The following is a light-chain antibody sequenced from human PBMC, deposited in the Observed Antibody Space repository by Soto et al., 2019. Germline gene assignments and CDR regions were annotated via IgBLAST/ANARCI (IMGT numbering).Light chain of an antibody. CDR1: QSVSNN. CDR2: GDS. J-gene: IGKJ2*01. V-gene: IGKV3-15*01. CDR3: HQYNHGPPLYS. Sequence: EVVLTQSPVTLSMSPGERATLSCRASQSVSNNLVWYQQKPGQAPRLLIYGDSTRATGVPARFSGSGSGTEFTLTIAGLQSEDIDSYYCHQYNHGPPLYSFGQGTRLEIK.